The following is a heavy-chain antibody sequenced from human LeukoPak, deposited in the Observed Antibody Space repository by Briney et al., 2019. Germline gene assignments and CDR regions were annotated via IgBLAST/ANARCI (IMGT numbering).Heavy chain of an antibody. V-gene: IGHV4-39*07. Sequence: SETLSLTCTVSGGSISSSNYYWGWIRQPPGKGLEWIGTIYYSGSTYQNPSLKSRVTISVDTSKNQFSLKLSSVTAADTAVYYCARGPSIAAATYWGQGTLVTVSS. CDR2: IYYSGST. J-gene: IGHJ4*02. CDR1: GGSISSSNYY. CDR3: ARGPSIAAATY. D-gene: IGHD6-13*01.